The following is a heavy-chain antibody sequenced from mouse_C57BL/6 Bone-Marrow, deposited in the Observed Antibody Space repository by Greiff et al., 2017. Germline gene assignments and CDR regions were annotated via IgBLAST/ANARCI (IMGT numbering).Heavy chain of an antibody. V-gene: IGHV5-6*01. Sequence: EVKLMESGGDLVKPGGSLKLSCAASGFTFSSYGMSWVRQTPDKRLEWVATISSGGSYTYYPDRVKGRFTISRDNAKNTLYLQMSSLKSEDTDMYYCARETDLLWCWYFDVWGTGTTLTVSS. J-gene: IGHJ1*03. CDR1: GFTFSSYG. CDR3: ARETDLLWCWYFDV. D-gene: IGHD2-13*01. CDR2: ISSGGSYT.